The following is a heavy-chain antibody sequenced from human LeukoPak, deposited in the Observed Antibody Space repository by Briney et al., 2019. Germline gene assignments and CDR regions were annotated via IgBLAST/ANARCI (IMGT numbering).Heavy chain of an antibody. J-gene: IGHJ3*02. CDR3: ARDGWEQQLVLDAFDI. V-gene: IGHV4-59*01. Sequence: SETLSLTCTVSGGSISSYYWSWIRQPPGKGLEWIGYIYYSGSTNYNPSLKSRVTISVDTSKNQFSLKLSSVTAADTAVYYCARDGWEQQLVLDAFDIWGQGTMVIVSS. CDR2: IYYSGST. CDR1: GGSISSYY. D-gene: IGHD6-13*01.